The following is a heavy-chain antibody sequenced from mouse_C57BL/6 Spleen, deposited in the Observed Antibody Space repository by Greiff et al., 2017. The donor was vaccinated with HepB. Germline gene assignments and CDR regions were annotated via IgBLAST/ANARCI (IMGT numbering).Heavy chain of an antibody. CDR3: AREGGNYRGYAMDY. CDR2: ISYDGSN. J-gene: IGHJ4*01. CDR1: GYSITSGYY. V-gene: IGHV3-6*01. Sequence: EVQLVESGPGLVKPSQSLSLTCSVTGYSITSGYYWNWIRQFPGNKLEWMGYISYDGSNNYNPSLKNRISITRDTSKNQFFLKLNSVTTEDTATYYGAREGGNYRGYAMDYWGQGTSVTVSS. D-gene: IGHD2-1*01.